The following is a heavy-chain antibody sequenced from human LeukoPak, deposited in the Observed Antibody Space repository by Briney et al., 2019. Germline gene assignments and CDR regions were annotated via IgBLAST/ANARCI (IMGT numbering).Heavy chain of an antibody. Sequence: GGSLRLSCAASGFTFTTYAMHWVRQAPGKGLEWVAVISYDGSNKYYVDSVKGRFTISRDNSKNTLYLQMNSLRAEDTAVYYCARIGGRSPDHDYWGQGTLVTVSS. CDR2: ISYDGSNK. V-gene: IGHV3-30*04. CDR1: GFTFTTYA. J-gene: IGHJ4*02. D-gene: IGHD6-19*01. CDR3: ARIGGRSPDHDY.